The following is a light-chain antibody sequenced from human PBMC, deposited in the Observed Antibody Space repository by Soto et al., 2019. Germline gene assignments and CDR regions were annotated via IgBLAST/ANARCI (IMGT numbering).Light chain of an antibody. Sequence: QSALTQPASVSGSPGQSITISCSGTRSDIGSYNYVAWYQQFPGKTPKILIYGVSNRPLGVSSRFSGSKSGNTASLTISGLHAEDEADYYCISYTGSSTSYVFGSGTKLTVL. CDR2: GVS. J-gene: IGLJ1*01. CDR1: RSDIGSYNY. V-gene: IGLV2-14*01. CDR3: ISYTGSSTSYV.